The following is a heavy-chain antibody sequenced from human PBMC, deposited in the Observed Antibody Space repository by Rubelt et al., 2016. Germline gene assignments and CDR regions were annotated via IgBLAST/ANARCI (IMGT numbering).Heavy chain of an antibody. CDR2: ISSSSSTI. CDR1: GFTFSSYS. CDR3: ATQGYCSSTSCYGAY. V-gene: IGHV3-48*02. J-gene: IGHJ4*02. Sequence: EVQLVESGGGLVQPGGSLRLSCAASGFTFSSYSMNWVRQAPGKGLEWVSYISSSSSTIYYADSVKGRFTSSRDNAKNSLYLKMNSLRDEDTAVYYCATQGYCSSTSCYGAYWGQGTLVTVSS. D-gene: IGHD2-2*01.